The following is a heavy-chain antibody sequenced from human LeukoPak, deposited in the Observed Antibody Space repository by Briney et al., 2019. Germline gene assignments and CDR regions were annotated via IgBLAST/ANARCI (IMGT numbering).Heavy chain of an antibody. J-gene: IGHJ4*02. Sequence: GGSLKLSCEASGFTFSTYWMSWVRQAPGKGLECVANIKEDGSDKYYMDSVKGRFTISRDDAKNSVYLHMNSLRAEDTAVYYCARQGTSHFDYWGQGTLVTVSS. CDR1: GFTFSTYW. CDR3: ARQGTSHFDY. V-gene: IGHV3-7*01. CDR2: IKEDGSDK.